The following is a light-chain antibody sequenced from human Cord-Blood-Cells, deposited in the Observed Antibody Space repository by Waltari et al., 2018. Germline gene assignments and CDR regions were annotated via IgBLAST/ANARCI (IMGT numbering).Light chain of an antibody. V-gene: IGLV2-14*01. CDR2: DVS. Sequence: QSALTQPASVSGSPGPSITISCTGTSSDVGGYNYVSWYQQHPGKAPILMIYDVSKPPAGVSSRFSGSNAGNTASLTISGLQAEDEADYYCSSYTSSSTLVFGGGTKLTVL. J-gene: IGLJ3*02. CDR3: SSYTSSSTLV. CDR1: SSDVGGYNY.